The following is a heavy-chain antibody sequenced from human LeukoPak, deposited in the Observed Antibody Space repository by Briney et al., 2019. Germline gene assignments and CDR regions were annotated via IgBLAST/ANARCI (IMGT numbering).Heavy chain of an antibody. CDR3: ARERSCSGGSCYWFDP. D-gene: IGHD2-15*01. V-gene: IGHV1-8*01. Sequence: ASVKVSCKASGYTFTSYDINWGRQATGQGLEWMGWMNPNSGNTGYAQKFQGRVTMTRNTSISTAYMELSSLRSEDTAVYYCARERSCSGGSCYWFDPWGQGTLVTVSS. CDR2: MNPNSGNT. CDR1: GYTFTSYD. J-gene: IGHJ5*02.